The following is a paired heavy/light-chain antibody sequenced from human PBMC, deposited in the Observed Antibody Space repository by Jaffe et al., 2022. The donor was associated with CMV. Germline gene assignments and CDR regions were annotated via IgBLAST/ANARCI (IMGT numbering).Heavy chain of an antibody. D-gene: IGHD6-13*01. CDR3: ARGLTAAGLSRYFDL. J-gene: IGHJ2*01. V-gene: IGHV1-18*01. CDR2: INAYNGNT. Sequence: QVQLVQSGAEVKKPGASVKVSCKASGYTFTNYGITWVRQAPGQGLEWMGWINAYNGNTNYAQDLQGRVTMTTDTYTSTAYMELRSLRSDDTAVYYCARGLTAAGLSRYFDLWGRGTLVSVSS. CDR1: GYTFTNYG.
Light chain of an antibody. CDR3: QQYYNSPQT. CDR2: WAS. Sequence: DIVMIQSPDSLAVSLGERATINCKSSQSVLYSSDNKNYLAWYQQKPGQPPKLLIYWASTRESGVPDRFSGSGSGTDFTLTISSLQAEDVAVYYCQQYYNSPQTFGQGTKVEIK. J-gene: IGKJ1*01. CDR1: QSVLYSSDNKNY. V-gene: IGKV4-1*01.